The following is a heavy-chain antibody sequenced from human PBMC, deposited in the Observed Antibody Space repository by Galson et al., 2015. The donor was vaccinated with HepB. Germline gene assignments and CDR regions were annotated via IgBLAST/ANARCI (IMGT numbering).Heavy chain of an antibody. CDR3: ARGRGRIMITFGGVEDAFDI. D-gene: IGHD3-16*01. V-gene: IGHV1-2*06. Sequence: SVKVSCKASGYTFTGYYMHWVRRAPGQGLEWMGRINPNSGGTNYAQKFQGRVTMTRDTSISTAYMELSRLRSDDTAVYYCARGRGRIMITFGGVEDAFDIWGQGTMVTVSS. J-gene: IGHJ3*02. CDR1: GYTFTGYY. CDR2: INPNSGGT.